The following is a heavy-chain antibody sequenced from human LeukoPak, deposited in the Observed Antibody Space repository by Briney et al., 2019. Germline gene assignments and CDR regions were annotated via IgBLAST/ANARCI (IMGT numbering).Heavy chain of an antibody. CDR2: ISAYNGNT. D-gene: IGHD2-2*01. Sequence: ASVKVSCKASGYTFTSYGISWVRQAPGQGLEWMGWISAYNGNTNYAQKLQGRVTMTTDTSTSTAYMELRSLRSDDTAVYYCARDSTPKRHCSSTSCSKDIWGQGTMVTVSS. J-gene: IGHJ3*02. V-gene: IGHV1-18*01. CDR3: ARDSTPKRHCSSTSCSKDI. CDR1: GYTFTSYG.